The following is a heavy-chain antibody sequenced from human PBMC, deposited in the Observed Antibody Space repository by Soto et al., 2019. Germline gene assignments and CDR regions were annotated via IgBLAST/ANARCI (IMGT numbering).Heavy chain of an antibody. CDR2: INTDGSRR. D-gene: IGHD1-26*01. J-gene: IGHJ6*02. CDR3: ARGGSGSYGDYYGMDV. Sequence: VQLAESGGGLLQPGGSLRLSCAASGFTFSSYWMHWVRQAPGKGLVWVSRINTDGSRRDFADSVKGRFTISRDNAKNTLCLQMNSLRAEDTAVYYCARGGSGSYGDYYGMDVWGQGTTVTVSS. CDR1: GFTFSSYW. V-gene: IGHV3-74*02.